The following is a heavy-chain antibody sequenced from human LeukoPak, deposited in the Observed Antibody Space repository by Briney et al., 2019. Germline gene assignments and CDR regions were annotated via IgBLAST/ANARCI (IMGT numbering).Heavy chain of an antibody. D-gene: IGHD3-10*01. Sequence: SETLSLTCTVSGGSISSYYWSWIRQPPGKGLEWIGYIYYSGSTNYKPSLKSRVTISVDTSKNQLSLKLSSVTAADTAVYYCARGGYYGSGNDFRFDPWGQGTLVTVSS. V-gene: IGHV4-59*01. CDR2: IYYSGST. CDR3: ARGGYYGSGNDFRFDP. CDR1: GGSISSYY. J-gene: IGHJ5*02.